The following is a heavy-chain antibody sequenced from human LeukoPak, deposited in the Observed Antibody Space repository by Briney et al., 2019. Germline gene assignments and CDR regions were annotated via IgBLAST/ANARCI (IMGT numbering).Heavy chain of an antibody. CDR1: GYTFTGYY. D-gene: IGHD1-7*01. CDR2: INPNSGGT. Sequence: ASVKVSCKASGYTFTGYYMHWVRQAPGQGLEWMGWINPNSGGTNYAQKFQGRVTMTRDTSISTAYMELSRLRSDDTAVYYCARVWGNWNSINWFDPWGQGTLVTVSS. CDR3: ARVWGNWNSINWFDP. V-gene: IGHV1-2*02. J-gene: IGHJ5*02.